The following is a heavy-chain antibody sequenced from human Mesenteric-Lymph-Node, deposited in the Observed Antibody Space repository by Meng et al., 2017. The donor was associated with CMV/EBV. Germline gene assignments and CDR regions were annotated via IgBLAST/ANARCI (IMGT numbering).Heavy chain of an antibody. Sequence: GESLKISCAASGFTFSSYWMHWVRQAPGKGLVWVSRIHGDGSSTSYADSVKGRFTISRDNAKNTLYLQMNSLRAEDTAVYYCAKDVFWGQGTMVTVSS. CDR2: IHGDGSST. CDR1: GFTFSSYW. CDR3: AKDVF. J-gene: IGHJ3*01. D-gene: IGHD5/OR15-5a*01. V-gene: IGHV3-74*01.